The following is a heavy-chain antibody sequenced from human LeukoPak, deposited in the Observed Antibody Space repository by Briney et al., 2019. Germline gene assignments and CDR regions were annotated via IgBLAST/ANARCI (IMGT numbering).Heavy chain of an antibody. CDR1: GASISDNIYY. J-gene: IGHJ4*02. CDR3: ARSHYCTNGLCYFYF. CDR2: IYYSGTT. D-gene: IGHD2-8*01. V-gene: IGHV4-39*01. Sequence: SETLSLTCTVSGASISDNIYYWGWIRQPPGKGLEWIATIYYSGTTYYNPSLRSRVTISDDTSKNQVSLKLTSVNAADTAVYYCARSHYCTNGLCYFYFWGQGTLVTVSS.